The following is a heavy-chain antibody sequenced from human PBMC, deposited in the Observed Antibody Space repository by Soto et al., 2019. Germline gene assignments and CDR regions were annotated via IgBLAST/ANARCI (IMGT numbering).Heavy chain of an antibody. CDR1: GYSSTNND. Sequence: GASVKVSCKASGYSSTNNDVSWVRQATGQGLEWMGWMNPGSGDTGYAQKFQGRVTMTRDISIATAYMELSSLRSDDTAIYNCARMETFGSLNWFDPWSQGTLVTVSS. CDR3: ARMETFGSLNWFDP. D-gene: IGHD3-16*01. CDR2: MNPGSGDT. V-gene: IGHV1-8*01. J-gene: IGHJ5*02.